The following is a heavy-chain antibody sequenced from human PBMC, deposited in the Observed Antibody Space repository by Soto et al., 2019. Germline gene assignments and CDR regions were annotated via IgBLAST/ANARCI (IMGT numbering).Heavy chain of an antibody. J-gene: IGHJ4*02. CDR1: GGSISSYY. Sequence: QVQLQESGPGLVKPSETLSLTCTVSGGSISSYYWSWIRQPPGKGLEWIGYIYYSGSTNYNPSLKSRVNISVDTSKTQFSLKQSSVTAADTAVYYCARAYGYYFDYWGQGTLVTVSS. V-gene: IGHV4-59*01. D-gene: IGHD4-17*01. CDR3: ARAYGYYFDY. CDR2: IYYSGST.